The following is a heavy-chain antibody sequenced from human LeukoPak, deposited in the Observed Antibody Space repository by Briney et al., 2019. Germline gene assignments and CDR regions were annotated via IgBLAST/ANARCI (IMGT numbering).Heavy chain of an antibody. Sequence: NSSETLSLTCTVSGGSISSYYWSWIRQPPGKGLEWIGYIYYTRSTHYNPSLKSRVTISVDTSKNQFSPKLSSVTAADTAVYYCARGRIGGPKAPFDYWGQGTLVTVSS. CDR1: GGSISSYY. CDR3: ARGRIGGPKAPFDY. J-gene: IGHJ4*02. CDR2: IYYTRST. V-gene: IGHV4-59*01. D-gene: IGHD3-16*01.